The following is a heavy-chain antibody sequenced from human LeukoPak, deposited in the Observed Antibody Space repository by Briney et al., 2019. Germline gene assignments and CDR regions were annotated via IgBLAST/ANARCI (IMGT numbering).Heavy chain of an antibody. CDR3: ARDDDYGDYVGASDI. Sequence: SVKVSCKASGGTFSSYAISWVRQAPGQGLEWMGGIIPIFGTANYAQKFQGRVTITADESTSTAYMELSSLRSEDTAVYCCARDDDYGDYVGASDIWGQGTMVTVSS. V-gene: IGHV1-69*01. D-gene: IGHD4-17*01. CDR1: GGTFSSYA. CDR2: IIPIFGTA. J-gene: IGHJ3*02.